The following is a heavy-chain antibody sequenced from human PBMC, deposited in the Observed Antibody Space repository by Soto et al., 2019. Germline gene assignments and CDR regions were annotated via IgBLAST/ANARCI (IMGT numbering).Heavy chain of an antibody. J-gene: IGHJ6*02. CDR1: GFTFSSYG. V-gene: IGHV3-30*18. Sequence: GGSXRLSCAASGFTFSSYGLHWVRQAPGKGLEWVAVISYDGSNKYYADSVKGRFTISRDNSKNTLYLQMNSLRAEDTAVYYCAKVPYYYDSSGYYYLYSGPLIYYGMDVWGQGTTVTVSS. CDR2: ISYDGSNK. CDR3: AKVPYYYDSSGYYYLYSGPLIYYGMDV. D-gene: IGHD3-22*01.